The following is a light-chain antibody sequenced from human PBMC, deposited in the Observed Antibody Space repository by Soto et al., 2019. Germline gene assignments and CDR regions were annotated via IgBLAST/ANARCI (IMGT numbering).Light chain of an antibody. CDR3: QQYGSSLYT. J-gene: IGKJ2*01. CDR1: QSVSSSY. CDR2: GAS. Sequence: EIVLTQSPGTLSLSPGERATLSCRASQSVSSSYLAWYQQKPGQAPRLLIYGASSSATGIPDRFSGSGSGTDFTLTISRLEPEDFAGYYCQQYGSSLYTFGQGTKLEIK. V-gene: IGKV3-20*01.